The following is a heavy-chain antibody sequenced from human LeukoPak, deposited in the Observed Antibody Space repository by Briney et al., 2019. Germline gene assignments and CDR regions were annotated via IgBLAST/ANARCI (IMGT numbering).Heavy chain of an antibody. Sequence: SETLSLTCTVSGGSISSTTYYWSWIRQPPGKGLEWIGEINHSGSTNYNPSLKSRVTISVDTSKNQFSLKLSSVTAADTAVYYCARGRLYYDILTGYYGIFDYWGQGTLVTVSS. V-gene: IGHV4-39*07. CDR1: GGSISSTTYY. CDR3: ARGRLYYDILTGYYGIFDY. J-gene: IGHJ4*02. CDR2: INHSGST. D-gene: IGHD3-9*01.